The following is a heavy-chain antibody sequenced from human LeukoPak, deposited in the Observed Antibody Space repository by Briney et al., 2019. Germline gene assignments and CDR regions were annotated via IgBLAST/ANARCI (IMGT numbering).Heavy chain of an antibody. J-gene: IGHJ3*02. Sequence: GGSLRLSCAASGFTVSSNYMTWVRQAPGKGLEWVSVIYSGGSTYYADSVKGRFTLSRHNSKNTLYLQMNSLRAEDTAVYYCARGLYGGNYAFGIWGQGTMVTVSS. CDR3: ARGLYGGNYAFGI. D-gene: IGHD4-23*01. CDR2: IYSGGST. V-gene: IGHV3-53*04. CDR1: GFTVSSNY.